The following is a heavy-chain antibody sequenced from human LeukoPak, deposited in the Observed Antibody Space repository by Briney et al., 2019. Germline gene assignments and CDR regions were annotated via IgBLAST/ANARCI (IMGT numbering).Heavy chain of an antibody. D-gene: IGHD4-17*01. CDR1: GFTFSSYS. Sequence: GGSLRLSCAASGFTFSSYSMNWIRQAPGRGLEWVSSISSSTSYIYYADSVKGRFTISKDNAKNSLYLQMNSLRAEDTAVYYCARAGGSTVSHSDYWGQGTLVTVSS. J-gene: IGHJ4*02. CDR2: ISSSTSYI. V-gene: IGHV3-21*01. CDR3: ARAGGSTVSHSDY.